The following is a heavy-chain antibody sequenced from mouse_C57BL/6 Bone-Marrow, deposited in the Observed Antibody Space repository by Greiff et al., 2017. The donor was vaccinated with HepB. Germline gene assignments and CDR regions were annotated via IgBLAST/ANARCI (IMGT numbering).Heavy chain of an antibody. Sequence: QVQLQQSGPGLVQPSQSLSITCTVSGFSLTSYGVHWVRQSPGKGLEWLGVIWSGGSTDYNAAFISRLSISKDNSKSQVFFKMNSLQADDTAIYYWARNFLYYYGSSFYAMDYWGQGTSVTVSS. J-gene: IGHJ4*01. CDR3: ARNFLYYYGSSFYAMDY. CDR1: GFSLTSYG. V-gene: IGHV2-2*01. D-gene: IGHD1-1*01. CDR2: IWSGGST.